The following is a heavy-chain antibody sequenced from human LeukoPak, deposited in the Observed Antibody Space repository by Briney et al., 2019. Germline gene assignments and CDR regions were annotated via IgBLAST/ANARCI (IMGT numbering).Heavy chain of an antibody. CDR3: AKEGLLWFGEAHAYYFDY. CDR2: ISGSGGST. Sequence: GGSLRLSCAASGFTFSSYAMSWVRQAPGKGLEWVSSISGSGGSTYYADSVKGRFTISRDNSKNTLYLQMNSLRAEDTAVYYCAKEGLLWFGEAHAYYFDYWGQGTLVTVSS. CDR1: GFTFSSYA. V-gene: IGHV3-23*01. J-gene: IGHJ4*02. D-gene: IGHD3-10*01.